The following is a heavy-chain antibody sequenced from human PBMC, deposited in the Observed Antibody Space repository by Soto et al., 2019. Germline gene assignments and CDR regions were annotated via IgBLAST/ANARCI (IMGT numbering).Heavy chain of an antibody. CDR1: GYSFTSSW. J-gene: IGHJ6*02. D-gene: IGHD3-3*01. CDR3: ARRGRSDGAYYYGMDV. V-gene: IGHV5-51*01. Sequence: GESLKISCKGSGYSFTSSWIGWVRQMPGKGLEWMGIIYPDDSATRYSPSFQGQVTISADKSISTAYLQWSSLKASDTAMYYCARRGRSDGAYYYGMDVWGQGTTVTVSS. CDR2: IYPDDSAT.